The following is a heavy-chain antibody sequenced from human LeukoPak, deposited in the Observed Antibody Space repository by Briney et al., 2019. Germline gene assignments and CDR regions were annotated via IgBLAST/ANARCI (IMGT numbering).Heavy chain of an antibody. D-gene: IGHD5-18*01. CDR1: GFTFSSYW. CDR3: ARDKTGYSYGYFDY. CDR2: IKQDGSEK. J-gene: IGHJ4*02. Sequence: GGSLRLSCTVSGFTFSSYWMSWVRQAPGKGLEWGANIKQDGSEKYYVDSVKGRFTISRDNAKNSLYLQMNSLRAEDTAVYYCARDKTGYSYGYFDYWGQGTLVTVSS. V-gene: IGHV3-7*01.